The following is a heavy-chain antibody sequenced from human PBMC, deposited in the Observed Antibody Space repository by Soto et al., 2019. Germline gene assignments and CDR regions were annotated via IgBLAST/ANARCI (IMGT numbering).Heavy chain of an antibody. Sequence: GGSLRLSCAASGFTFSSYSMNWVRQAPGKGLEWVSSISSSSSYIYYADSVKGRFTISRDNAKNSLYLQMNSLRAEDTAVYYCARDVGSGSYPYYYYMDVWGKGTTVTVSS. D-gene: IGHD3-10*01. V-gene: IGHV3-21*01. CDR2: ISSSSSYI. CDR3: ARDVGSGSYPYYYYMDV. J-gene: IGHJ6*03. CDR1: GFTFSSYS.